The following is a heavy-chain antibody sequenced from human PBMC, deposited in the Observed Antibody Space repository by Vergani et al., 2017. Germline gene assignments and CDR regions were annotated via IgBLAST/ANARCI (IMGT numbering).Heavy chain of an antibody. CDR1: GFTFSTYG. D-gene: IGHD2-2*02. CDR3: ATEYMGYCNDTNCYKFDY. Sequence: QVQLVESGGGVVQPGRSLRLSCAVSGFTFSTYGMHWVRQAPGKGLEWVAHVSYDGSDKYYGDSVKGRFTISKDNSKSTVYLQMNSLRADDTAVYFCATEYMGYCNDTNCYKFDYWGQGTLVTVSS. CDR2: VSYDGSDK. V-gene: IGHV3-30*03. J-gene: IGHJ4*02.